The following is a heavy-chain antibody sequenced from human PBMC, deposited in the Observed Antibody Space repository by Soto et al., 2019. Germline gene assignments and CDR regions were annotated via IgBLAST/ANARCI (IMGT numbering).Heavy chain of an antibody. CDR1: GGTFSSYT. V-gene: IGHV1-69*02. J-gene: IGHJ4*02. Sequence: QVQLVQSGAEVKKPGSSVKVSCKASGGTFSSYTISWVRQAPGQGLEWLGRIIPILGIANYAQKFQGRVTITADKSTSTAYMELSSLRSEDTAVYYCGSGYYRAGFVGYWGQGTLVTVSS. CDR3: GSGYYRAGFVGY. CDR2: IIPILGIA. D-gene: IGHD3-3*01.